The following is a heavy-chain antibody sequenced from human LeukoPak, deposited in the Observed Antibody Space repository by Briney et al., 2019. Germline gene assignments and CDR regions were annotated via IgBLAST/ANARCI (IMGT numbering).Heavy chain of an antibody. Sequence: PGGSLRLSCAASGFTFSIYAMSWVRQAPGKGLEWVSTVSSNGGTTYYAGSVKGRFTISRDNSKNTLYLQLTSLTAENTAVYFCAKIPPGYRSGASCYLDYWGQGTLVTVSS. V-gene: IGHV3-23*01. CDR1: GFTFSIYA. J-gene: IGHJ4*02. CDR3: AKIPPGYRSGASCYLDY. CDR2: VSSNGGTT. D-gene: IGHD2-15*01.